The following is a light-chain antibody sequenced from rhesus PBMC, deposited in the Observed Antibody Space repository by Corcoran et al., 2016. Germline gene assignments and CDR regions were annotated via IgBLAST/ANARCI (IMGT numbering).Light chain of an antibody. CDR1: TGAVTSGNY. CDR3: LLYYSGADV. J-gene: IGLJ6*01. Sequence: QAVVTQEPSLTVSPGGTVTHTCRSSTGAVTSGNYPHWFQQKPGQAPRGLIYSTNSKHSWTPARYSGSLAGGKAALTLSGAQPEDESEYYCLLYYSGADVFGSGTKLTVL. V-gene: IGLV7-76*01. CDR2: STN.